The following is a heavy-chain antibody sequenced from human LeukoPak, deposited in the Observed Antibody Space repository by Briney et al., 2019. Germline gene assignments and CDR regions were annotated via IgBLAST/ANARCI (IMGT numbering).Heavy chain of an antibody. CDR1: GYIFTHNW. CDR3: ARQARDGSGSRGYSFDF. CDR2: IYPGDSDT. D-gene: IGHD3-10*01. J-gene: IGHJ4*02. Sequence: PGESLKISCKGSGYIFTHNWIGWVRQMPGKGLEWIGIIYPGDSDTRYSPSFGGQVTISGDKSISTAYLQWSSLKASDTAMYYCARQARDGSGSRGYSFDFWGQGTLVTVSS. V-gene: IGHV5-51*01.